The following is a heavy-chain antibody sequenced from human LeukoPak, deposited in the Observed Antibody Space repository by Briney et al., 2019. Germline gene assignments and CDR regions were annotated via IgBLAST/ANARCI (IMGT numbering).Heavy chain of an antibody. CDR3: AREGLHDLERDYFDY. CDR1: GGSISSGSYY. CDR2: IYTSGST. D-gene: IGHD3-3*01. Sequence: SQTLSLTCTVSGGSISSGSYYWSWIRQPAGKGLEWIGRIYTSGSTNYNPSLKSRVTISVDTSKNQFSLKLSSVTAADTAVYYCAREGLHDLERDYFDYWGQGTLVTVSS. V-gene: IGHV4-61*02. J-gene: IGHJ4*02.